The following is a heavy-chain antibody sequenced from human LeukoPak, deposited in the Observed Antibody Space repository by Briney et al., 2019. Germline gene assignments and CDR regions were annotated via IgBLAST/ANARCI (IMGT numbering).Heavy chain of an antibody. J-gene: IGHJ5*02. D-gene: IGHD3-10*01. CDR3: ARVGMVRGARTTYNWFDP. CDR2: INPNSGGT. CDR1: GYTFTGYY. Sequence: GASVKVSCKASGYTFTGYYMHWVRQAPGQGLEWMGWINPNSGGTNYAQKFQGRVTMTRDTSTSTAYMELSRLRSDDTAVYYCARVGMVRGARTTYNWFDPWGQGTLVTVSS. V-gene: IGHV1-2*02.